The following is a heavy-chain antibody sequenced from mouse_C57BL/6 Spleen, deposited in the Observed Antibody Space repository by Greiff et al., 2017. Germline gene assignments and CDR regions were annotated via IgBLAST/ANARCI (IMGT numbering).Heavy chain of an antibody. CDR2: IWWDGDK. J-gene: IGHJ2*01. CDR3: ARRASYNYDRSVDD. V-gene: IGHV8-8*01. Sequence: QVTLKESGPGILQPSQTLSMTCSFSGFSLSTFGMGVGWIRHPSGKGLEWLAHIWWDGDKYYNPALKSRLTISKDTSKNQVFLKIAMVDTEDTATYCCARRASYNYDRSVDDWGTGTTLTVAS. D-gene: IGHD2-12*01. CDR1: GFSLSTFGMG.